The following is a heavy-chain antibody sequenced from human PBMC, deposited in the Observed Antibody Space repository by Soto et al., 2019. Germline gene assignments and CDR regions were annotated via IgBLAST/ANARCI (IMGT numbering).Heavy chain of an antibody. Sequence: QITLKESGPALVKPTQTLTLTCTFSGFSLSTSAVGVGWIRQPPGEALEWLALIYWDDYKHFSPSLESRLPTTTPTSKNPGCPTMTPSDPVATATISCGHRGGGDRILDYWGQGTLVTVSS. V-gene: IGHV2-5*02. D-gene: IGHD3-16*01. CDR3: GHRGGGDRILDY. J-gene: IGHJ4*02. CDR2: IYWDDYK. CDR1: GFSLSTSAVG.